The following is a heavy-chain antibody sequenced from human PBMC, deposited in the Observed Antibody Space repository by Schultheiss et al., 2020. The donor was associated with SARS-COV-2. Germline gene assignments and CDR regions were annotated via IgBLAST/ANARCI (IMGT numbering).Heavy chain of an antibody. CDR1: GGSISSGGYS. Sequence: SETLSLTCAVSGGSISSGGYSWSWIRQPPGKGLEWIGSIYHSGSTYYNPSLNSRVTISVDTSKNQFSLKLSSVTAADTAVYYCAREPTTGTTYYYYMDVWGKGTTVTVSS. J-gene: IGHJ6*03. V-gene: IGHV4-39*07. CDR2: IYHSGST. D-gene: IGHD1-1*01. CDR3: AREPTTGTTYYYYMDV.